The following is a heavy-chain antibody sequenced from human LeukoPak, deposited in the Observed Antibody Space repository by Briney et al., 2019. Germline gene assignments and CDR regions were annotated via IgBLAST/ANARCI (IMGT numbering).Heavy chain of an antibody. CDR2: ISISGYST. J-gene: IGHJ5*02. V-gene: IGHV3-48*03. CDR3: ARRYDFWSGYYGWFDP. D-gene: IGHD3-3*01. CDR1: GFTVSRFA. Sequence: GGSLRLSCAASGFTVSRFAMSWIRRAPGKGLEWISYISISGYSTYYADSVKGRFTISRDNAKNSLYLQMNNLRPEDTAFYYCARRYDFWSGYYGWFDPWGQGTLVTVSS.